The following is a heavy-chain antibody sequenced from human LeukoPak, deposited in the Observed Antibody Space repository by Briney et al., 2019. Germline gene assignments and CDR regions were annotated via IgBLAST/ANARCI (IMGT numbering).Heavy chain of an antibody. Sequence: SETLSLTCAVYGGSFSGYYWSWIRQPPGKGLEWIGYIYYSGSTYYNPSLKSRVTISVDTSKNQFSLKLSSVTAADTAVYYCASGYSGYDLTYYFDYWGQGTRVTVSS. CDR3: ASGYSGYDLTYYFDY. CDR2: IYYSGST. J-gene: IGHJ4*02. CDR1: GGSFSGYY. V-gene: IGHV4-30-4*08. D-gene: IGHD5-12*01.